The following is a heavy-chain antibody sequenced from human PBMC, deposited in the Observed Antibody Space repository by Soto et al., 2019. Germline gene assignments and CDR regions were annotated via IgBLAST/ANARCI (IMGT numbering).Heavy chain of an antibody. CDR2: IHSSGST. D-gene: IGHD6-13*01. J-gene: IGHJ5*02. Sequence: SETLSLTCTVSGASMNSYHWSWIRQPAGKGLEWIGHIHSSGSTNYNPSLKSRVTMSVDTPKNQFSLRLMSLTAADTAVYYCARDQGVAAAGITWFDPWGQGSLVTVSS. CDR3: ARDQGVAAAGITWFDP. CDR1: GASMNSYH. V-gene: IGHV4-4*07.